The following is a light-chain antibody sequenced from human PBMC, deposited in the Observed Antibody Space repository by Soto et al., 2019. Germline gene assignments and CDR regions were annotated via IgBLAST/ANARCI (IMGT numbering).Light chain of an antibody. CDR1: SSDVGGYNY. CDR2: EVS. CDR3: SVYTPSSVYV. Sequence: QSALTQPASVSGSPGQSITISCTGTSSDVGGYNYVSWYQQHPGKAPKLMIYEVSNRPSGVPDRFSGSKSGNTASLTISGLQAEDEAYYYCSVYTPSSVYVFGTGTKVTVL. V-gene: IGLV2-14*01. J-gene: IGLJ1*01.